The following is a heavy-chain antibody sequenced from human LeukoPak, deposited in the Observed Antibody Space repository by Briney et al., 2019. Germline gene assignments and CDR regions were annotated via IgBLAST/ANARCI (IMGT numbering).Heavy chain of an antibody. Sequence: GGSLRLSCAASGFTFGKYAMSWVRQAPGKGLEWVSAVNAAGTTFYADIVKGRFSVSRDNSKNTLSLQMNSLRAEDTAVYYCVKEFPYPEDNTGRIYYFDNWGQGTLVTVSS. V-gene: IGHV3-23*01. D-gene: IGHD2-15*01. CDR3: VKEFPYPEDNTGRIYYFDN. CDR2: VNAAGTT. CDR1: GFTFGKYA. J-gene: IGHJ4*02.